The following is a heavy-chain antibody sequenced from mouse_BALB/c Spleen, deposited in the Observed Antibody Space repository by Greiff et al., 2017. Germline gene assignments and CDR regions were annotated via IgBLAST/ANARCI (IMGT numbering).Heavy chain of an antibody. Sequence: VQREESGPGLVAPSQCLSMTCTASGFSLTSYDISWVRQPPGKGLEWLGVIWPGGGTNNNSAYMSRLTISKDNSKTHIFLKMHSLQTDDTAIYYYVRDDYNHALDYWGQGTSVTVSA. CDR3: VRDDYNHALDY. D-gene: IGHD2-4*01. V-gene: IGHV2-9-2*01. CDR1: GFSLTSYD. CDR2: IWPGGGT. J-gene: IGHJ4*01.